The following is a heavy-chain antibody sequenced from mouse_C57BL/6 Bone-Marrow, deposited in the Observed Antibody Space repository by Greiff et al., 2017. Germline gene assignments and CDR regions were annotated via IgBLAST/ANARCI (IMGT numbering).Heavy chain of an antibody. CDR3: ARGYDHDYAMDY. CDR1: GYSFTDYN. D-gene: IGHD2-4*01. J-gene: IGHJ4*01. V-gene: IGHV1-39*01. Sequence: EVKLMESGPELVKPGASVKISCTASGYSFTDYNMNWVKQSNGKSLEWIGVINPNYGTTNYNQKFKGKATLTVDQSSSTAYMQLNSLTSEDSAVYYCARGYDHDYAMDYWGQGTSVTVSS. CDR2: INPNYGTT.